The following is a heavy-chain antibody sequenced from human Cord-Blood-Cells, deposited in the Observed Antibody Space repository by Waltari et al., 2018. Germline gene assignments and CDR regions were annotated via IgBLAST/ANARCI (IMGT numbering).Heavy chain of an antibody. Sequence: QVQLVQSGAAVKKPGSSVKVSCKASGGTFSSYATSWVRRAPGQGLEWMRGVIPIFGTANNAQKFQGRGTITADESTSTAYKELSSLRSEDTTVYYCARNPSYSSSWNWFDPWGQGTLVTVSS. CDR3: ARNPSYSSSWNWFDP. CDR1: GGTFSSYA. J-gene: IGHJ5*02. D-gene: IGHD6-13*01. V-gene: IGHV1-69*01. CDR2: VIPIFGTA.